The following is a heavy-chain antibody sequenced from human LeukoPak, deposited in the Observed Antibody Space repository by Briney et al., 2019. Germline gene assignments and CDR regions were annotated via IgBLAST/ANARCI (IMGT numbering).Heavy chain of an antibody. CDR3: ARVGYDFWSGYPIYYYYYMDV. V-gene: IGHV4-59*01. D-gene: IGHD3-3*01. CDR2: IYYSGST. Sequence: SETLSLTCTVSGGSISSYYGSWIRQPPGKGLEWIGYIYYSGSTNYNPSLRSRVTISVDTSKNQFSLKLSSVTAADTAVYYCARVGYDFWSGYPIYYYYYMDVWGKGTTVTVSS. CDR1: GGSISSYY. J-gene: IGHJ6*03.